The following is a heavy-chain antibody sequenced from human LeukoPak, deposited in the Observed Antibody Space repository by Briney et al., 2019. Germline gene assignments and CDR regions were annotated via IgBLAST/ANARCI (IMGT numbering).Heavy chain of an antibody. CDR1: GGSISSGGYY. CDR2: IYYSGST. J-gene: IGHJ4*02. D-gene: IGHD4-17*01. Sequence: SETLSLTCTVSGGSISSGGYYWSWIRQHPGKGLEWIGYIYYSGSTYYNPSLKSRVTISVDTSKNQFSLKLSSVTAADTAVYYCARDLVRGHGDYSTGYFDYWGQGTLVTVSS. V-gene: IGHV4-31*03. CDR3: ARDLVRGHGDYSTGYFDY.